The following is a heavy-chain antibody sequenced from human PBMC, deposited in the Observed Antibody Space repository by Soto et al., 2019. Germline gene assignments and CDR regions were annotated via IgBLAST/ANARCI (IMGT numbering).Heavy chain of an antibody. CDR2: INYSGRT. J-gene: IGHJ5*02. CDR3: SRRGLTFAGGAPTNWFDP. CDR1: GGSISSSSYY. V-gene: IGHV4-39*07. Sequence: SETLSLTCTVSGGSISSSSYYWGWIRQPPGKGLEWIGSINYSGRTYYNPSLKSRVTISVDTSKNQFSLKLSSVTAAGTAVYFCSRRGLTFAGGAPTNWFDPWGPGTLVTVSS. D-gene: IGHD3-16*01.